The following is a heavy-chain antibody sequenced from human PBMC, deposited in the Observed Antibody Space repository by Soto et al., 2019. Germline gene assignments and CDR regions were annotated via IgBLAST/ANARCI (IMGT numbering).Heavy chain of an antibody. J-gene: IGHJ4*02. CDR3: AKDYYYRSGPNYFDY. Sequence: QVQLVESGGGVVQPGRSLRLSCADSGFTFSTYGMHWVRQAPGKGLEWVAVISYDGNSEYYADSVKGRFIISRDNSKNTLYLQMNSLRAEDSAVYYCAKDYYYRSGPNYFDYWGQGTLVTVSS. CDR2: ISYDGNSE. CDR1: GFTFSTYG. D-gene: IGHD3-22*01. V-gene: IGHV3-30*18.